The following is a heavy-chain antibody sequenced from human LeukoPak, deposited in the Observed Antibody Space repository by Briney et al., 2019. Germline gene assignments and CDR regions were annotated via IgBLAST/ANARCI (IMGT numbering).Heavy chain of an antibody. CDR1: GGSISSYY. D-gene: IGHD6-19*01. V-gene: IGHV4-59*08. J-gene: IGHJ3*02. CDR2: MYYSGST. CDR3: ARHYGSGWRGAFDI. Sequence: ETLSLTCTVSGGSISSYYWSWVRQPPGKGLEWIGYMYYSGSTNYIPSLKSRVTISVDTSKNQFSLKLSSVTAADTAVYYCARHYGSGWRGAFDIWGQGTMVTVSS.